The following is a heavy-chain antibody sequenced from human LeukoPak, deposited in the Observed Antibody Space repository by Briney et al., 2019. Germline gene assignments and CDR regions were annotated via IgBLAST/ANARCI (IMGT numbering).Heavy chain of an antibody. CDR1: GVSISSYY. CDR2: IYYSGST. CDR3: ARETVGVPPSNYGMDV. D-gene: IGHD3-3*01. V-gene: IGHV4-59*01. J-gene: IGHJ6*02. Sequence: SETLSLTCTVSGVSISSYYWSWIRQPPGKGLEWIGYIYYSGSTNYNPSLKSRVTISVDTSKNQFSLKLSSVTAADTAVYYCARETVGVPPSNYGMDVWARDPTFTVSS.